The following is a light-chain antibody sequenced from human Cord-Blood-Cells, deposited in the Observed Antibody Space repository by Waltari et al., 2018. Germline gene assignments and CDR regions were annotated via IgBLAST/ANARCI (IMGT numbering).Light chain of an antibody. J-gene: IGLJ1*01. V-gene: IGLV2-14*01. CDR1: RSDVGVYNC. Sequence: QSALTPPASVPGSPAQSLTIPCTETRSDVGVYNCVSWYQQPPGKAPKPMFYEVRKRPSGVPNRFSGSKSGHTASLTISGLQAEDEADYYCSSYTSSNTLVFGTGTKVTVL. CDR3: SSYTSSNTLV. CDR2: EVR.